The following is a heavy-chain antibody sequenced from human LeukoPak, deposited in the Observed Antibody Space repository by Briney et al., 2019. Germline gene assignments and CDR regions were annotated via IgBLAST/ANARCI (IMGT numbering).Heavy chain of an antibody. CDR3: ARDMRFGELLSDY. V-gene: IGHV1-2*02. CDR1: GYTFTGYY. J-gene: IGHJ4*02. D-gene: IGHD3-10*01. CDR2: ISPNSGGT. Sequence: GASVKVSCKASGYTFTGYYMHWVRQAPGQGLEWMGWISPNSGGTNYAQKFQGRVTMTRDTSISTAYMELSRLRSDDTAVYYCARDMRFGELLSDYWGQGTLVTVSS.